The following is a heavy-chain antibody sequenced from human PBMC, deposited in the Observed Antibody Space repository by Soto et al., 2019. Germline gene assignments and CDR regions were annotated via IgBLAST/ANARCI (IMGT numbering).Heavy chain of an antibody. V-gene: IGHV4-39*01. CDR3: ARLEGLATISYYFDF. D-gene: IGHD3-9*01. Sequence: KPSETLSLTCSVSDDSINSDKYYWGWIRQPPGKGLEWIGSIYYRGNAYYNPSLQTRVTISLDKSKSQFSLKLNSVTAADSAAYFCARLEGLATISYYFDFWGPGALVTVSS. CDR1: DDSINSDKYY. J-gene: IGHJ4*02. CDR2: IYYRGNA.